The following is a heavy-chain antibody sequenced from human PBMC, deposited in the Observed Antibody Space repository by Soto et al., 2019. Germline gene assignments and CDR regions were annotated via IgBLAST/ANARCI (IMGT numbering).Heavy chain of an antibody. D-gene: IGHD6-13*01. CDR1: GESISGTIYY. Sequence: SETLSLTCIVSGESISGTIYYWGWIRQPPGKGLEWIGSIYYSGSTYYNTSLKSRVTISVDTSKNHFSLKLTSVTAADTAVYYCARPGGSGWFYFDSWGQGSQVTVSS. CDR2: IYYSGST. J-gene: IGHJ4*02. CDR3: ARPGGSGWFYFDS. V-gene: IGHV4-39*02.